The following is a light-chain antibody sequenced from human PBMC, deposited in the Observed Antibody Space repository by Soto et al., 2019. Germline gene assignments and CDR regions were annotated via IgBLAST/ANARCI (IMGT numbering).Light chain of an antibody. Sequence: QSALTQPASVSGSPGQSITISCTGTSSDVGGYNYVSWYQQHPGKAPKLMIYEVSKRPSGVPDRFSGSKSGNTASLTVSGXXXXXXXXXYCNSYAGSNNWVFGGGTKL. V-gene: IGLV2-8*01. J-gene: IGLJ3*02. CDR1: SSDVGGYNY. CDR3: NSYAGSNNWV. CDR2: EVS.